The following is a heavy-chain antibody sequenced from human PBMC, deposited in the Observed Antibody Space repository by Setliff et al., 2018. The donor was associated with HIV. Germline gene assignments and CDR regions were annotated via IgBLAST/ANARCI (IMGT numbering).Heavy chain of an antibody. CDR3: ARRRSSGWYHYFDY. CDR1: GGSIDNNKYH. V-gene: IGHV4-39*01. J-gene: IGHJ4*02. D-gene: IGHD6-19*01. CDR2: IYHTGRT. Sequence: ETLSLTCSVSGGSIDNNKYHWTWIRQPPGKGLEWTGSIYHTGRTYYNPSLKSRVTIPMDTSKNQFSLKLSSVTAADTAVYYCARRRSSGWYHYFDYWGQGTLVTVSS.